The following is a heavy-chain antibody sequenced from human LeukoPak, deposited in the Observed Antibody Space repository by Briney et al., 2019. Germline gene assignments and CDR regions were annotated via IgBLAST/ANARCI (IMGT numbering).Heavy chain of an antibody. CDR2: IYSGGST. Sequence: GGSLRLSCAASGFTVSSNYMSWVRQAPGKGLEWVSVIYSGGSTYYEDSVKGRFTISRDNSKNTLYLQMNSLRAEDTAVYYCASGYSSSLYFQHWGQGTLVTVSS. CDR3: ASGYSSSLYFQH. D-gene: IGHD6-13*01. V-gene: IGHV3-53*01. J-gene: IGHJ1*01. CDR1: GFTVSSNY.